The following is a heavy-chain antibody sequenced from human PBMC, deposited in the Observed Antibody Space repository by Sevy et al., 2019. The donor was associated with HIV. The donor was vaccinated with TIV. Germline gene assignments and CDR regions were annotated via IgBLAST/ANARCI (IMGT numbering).Heavy chain of an antibody. J-gene: IGHJ6*02. Sequence: GGSLRLSCAASGFTFSSYAMSWVRQAPGKGLEWVSAISGSGGSTYYADSVEGRFIISRDNSKNTLSVQMNSLRAEDTAVYYCAKGFCSGATCPRDYYYYGMDVWGQGTTVTVSS. D-gene: IGHD2-15*01. V-gene: IGHV3-23*01. CDR2: ISGSGGST. CDR3: AKGFCSGATCPRDYYYYGMDV. CDR1: GFTFSSYA.